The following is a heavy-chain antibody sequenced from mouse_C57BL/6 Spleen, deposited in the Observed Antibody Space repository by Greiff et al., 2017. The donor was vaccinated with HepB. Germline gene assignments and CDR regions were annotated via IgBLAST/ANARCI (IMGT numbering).Heavy chain of an antibody. Sequence: VQLQQSGPELVKPGDSVKISCKASGYSFTGYFMNWVMQSHGKSLEWIGRINPYNGDTFYNQKFKGKATLTVDKSSSTAHMELRSLTSEDSAVYYCARSLYDGLYYYAMDYWGQGTSVTVSS. D-gene: IGHD2-3*01. V-gene: IGHV1-20*01. CDR2: INPYNGDT. J-gene: IGHJ4*01. CDR3: ARSLYDGLYYYAMDY. CDR1: GYSFTGYF.